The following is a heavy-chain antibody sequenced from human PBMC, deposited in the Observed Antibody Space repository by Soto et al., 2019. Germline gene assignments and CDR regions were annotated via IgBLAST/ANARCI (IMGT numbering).Heavy chain of an antibody. CDR1: GGSISSNNYY. Sequence: SETLSLTCTVSGGSISSNNYYWGWIRQPPGKGLEWIGSIYYSGSTYYNPSLKSRVTISVDTSKNQFSLKLSSVTAADAAVYYCVRLGGFCTGASCYGHSARDVWGKGTKATVSS. V-gene: IGHV4-39*01. CDR3: VRLGGFCTGASCYGHSARDV. D-gene: IGHD2-8*02. CDR2: IYYSGST. J-gene: IGHJ6*03.